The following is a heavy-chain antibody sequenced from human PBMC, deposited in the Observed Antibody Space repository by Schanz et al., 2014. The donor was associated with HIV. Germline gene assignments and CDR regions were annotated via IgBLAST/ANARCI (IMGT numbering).Heavy chain of an antibody. J-gene: IGHJ6*02. CDR2: IWYDGSNK. D-gene: IGHD2-21*01. Sequence: QVQLVESGGGVVQPGRSLRLSCAVSGFTFSSYGMHWVRQAPGKGLEWVAVIWYDGSNKYYADSVKGRFTISRDNSKNTLYLQMNSLRVEDTAVYYCARDWLGERDYYYGMDVWGQGTTVTVSS. CDR3: ARDWLGERDYYYGMDV. V-gene: IGHV3-33*08. CDR1: GFTFSSYG.